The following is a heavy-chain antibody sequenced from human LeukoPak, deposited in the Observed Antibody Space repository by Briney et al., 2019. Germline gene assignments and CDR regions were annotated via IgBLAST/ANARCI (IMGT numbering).Heavy chain of an antibody. V-gene: IGHV3-30*02. CDR1: GFTFSSYG. CDR2: IRYDGSNK. Sequence: QPGGSLRLSCAASGFTFSSYGMHWVRQAPGKGLEWVAFIRYDGSNKYYADSVKGRFTISRDNSKNTLYLQMNSLRAEDTAVYYFAKVDPGIAAADFDHGGQGTLVTGSS. D-gene: IGHD6-13*01. CDR3: AKVDPGIAAADFDH. J-gene: IGHJ4*02.